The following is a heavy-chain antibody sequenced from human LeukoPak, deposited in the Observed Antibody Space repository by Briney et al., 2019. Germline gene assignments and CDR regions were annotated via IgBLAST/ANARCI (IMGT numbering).Heavy chain of an antibody. CDR3: ARGPHIAAAGTWWFDP. Sequence: ASVKVSCKASGYTFSTYYMHWVRQAPGQGLEWMGIINPTSGATNYAQRFQGRVTMTRDTSTSTVCMEVSSLRSEDTAVYYCARGPHIAAAGTWWFDPWGQGTLVTVSS. CDR1: GYTFSTYY. J-gene: IGHJ5*02. V-gene: IGHV1-46*01. D-gene: IGHD6-13*01. CDR2: INPTSGAT.